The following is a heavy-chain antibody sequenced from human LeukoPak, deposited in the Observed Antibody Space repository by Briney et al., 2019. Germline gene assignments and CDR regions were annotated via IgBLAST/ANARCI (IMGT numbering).Heavy chain of an antibody. D-gene: IGHD1-1*01. J-gene: IGHJ4*02. CDR2: ISASGST. Sequence: SETLSLTCTVSGGSIRSYYWNWIRQLPGKGLEWIGYISASGSTNYNPSLKSRVTISVDTSKNQFSLKLSSVTAADTAVYYCARNAGRDDYWGQGTLVTVSS. CDR3: ARNAGRDDY. V-gene: IGHV4-4*08. CDR1: GGSIRSYY.